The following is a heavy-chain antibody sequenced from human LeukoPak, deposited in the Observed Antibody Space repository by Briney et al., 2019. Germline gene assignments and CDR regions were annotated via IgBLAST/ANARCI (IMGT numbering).Heavy chain of an antibody. D-gene: IGHD1-26*01. CDR1: GFTFSKYY. V-gene: IGHV3-7*01. J-gene: IGHJ4*02. CDR2: IKEDGSEK. Sequence: PGGSLRLSCAASGFTFSKYYMRWVRQAPGKGLEWVATIKEDGSEKSYVDSVKGRFTISRDNAKNSLYLQMNSLRVDDTAVYYCARGVGPSDYWGQGTPVTVSS. CDR3: ARGVGPSDY.